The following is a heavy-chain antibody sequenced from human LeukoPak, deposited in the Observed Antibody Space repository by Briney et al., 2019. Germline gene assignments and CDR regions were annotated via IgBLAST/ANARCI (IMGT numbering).Heavy chain of an antibody. V-gene: IGHV4-4*07. CDR2: IYTSGST. CDR3: ARWPQDYGGHSDYNDGFDI. Sequence: PSETLSLTCTVSDGSISGYYWSWIRQPAGKGLEWIGRIYTSGSTNYNPSLKSRVTMSVDTSKNHFSLKLSSVTAADTAVYYCARWPQDYGGHSDYNDGFDIWGQGTMVTVSS. D-gene: IGHD4-23*01. CDR1: DGSISGYY. J-gene: IGHJ3*02.